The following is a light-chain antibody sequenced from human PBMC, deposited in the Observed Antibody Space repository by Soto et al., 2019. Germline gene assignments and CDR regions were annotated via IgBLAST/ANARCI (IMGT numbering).Light chain of an antibody. CDR2: GAS. CDR1: QSVSSTY. V-gene: IGKV3-20*01. CDR3: QQYGSSRWT. Sequence: EIVLTQSPDTLSLFPGERATLSCRASQSVSSTYLAWYQQKLGQAPRLLIFGASSRATGIPDRFSGSGSGTDFTLTISRVEPEDFAVYYCQQYGSSRWTFGQGTKVEIK. J-gene: IGKJ1*01.